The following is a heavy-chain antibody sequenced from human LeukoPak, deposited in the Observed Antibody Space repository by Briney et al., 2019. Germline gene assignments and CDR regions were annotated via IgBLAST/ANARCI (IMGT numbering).Heavy chain of an antibody. J-gene: IGHJ4*02. CDR1: GFTFDDYA. Sequence: GGSLRLSCAASGFTFDDYAMHWVRQAPGKGLEWVSGIRWNSGSIGYADSVKGRFTISRDNAKNSLYLQMNSLRAEDTASYYCAKDRYCSGGSCYWDAFDYWGQGTLVTVSS. CDR2: IRWNSGSI. D-gene: IGHD2-15*01. V-gene: IGHV3-9*01. CDR3: AKDRYCSGGSCYWDAFDY.